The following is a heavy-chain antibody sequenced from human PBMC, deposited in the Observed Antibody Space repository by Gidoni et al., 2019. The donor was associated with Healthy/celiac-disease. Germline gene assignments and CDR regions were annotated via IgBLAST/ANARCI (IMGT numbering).Heavy chain of an antibody. J-gene: IGHJ4*02. CDR3: ASSVTIWNFDY. D-gene: IGHD3-10*01. CDR1: GGSISSSSYY. V-gene: IGHV4-39*01. CDR2: IYYSGST. Sequence: QLQLQESGPGLVKPSEPLSLTCTVSGGSISSSSYYWGWIRQPPGKGLEWIGSIYYSGSTYYNPSLKSRVTISVDTSKNQFSLKLSSVTAADTAVYYCASSVTIWNFDYWGQGTLVTVSS.